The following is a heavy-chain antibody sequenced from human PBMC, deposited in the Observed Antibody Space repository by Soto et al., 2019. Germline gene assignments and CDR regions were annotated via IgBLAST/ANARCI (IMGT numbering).Heavy chain of an antibody. J-gene: IGHJ5*02. V-gene: IGHV1-46*01. CDR3: AKAVSAAGTENGFDP. CDR1: GYTFTSYY. Sequence: ASVKVSCKASGYTFTSYYMHWVRQAPGQGLEWMGIINPSGGSTSYAQKFQGRVTMTRDTSTSTVYMELSSLRSEDTAVYYCAKAVSAAGTENGFDPWGQGTLVTVSS. CDR2: INPSGGST. D-gene: IGHD6-13*01.